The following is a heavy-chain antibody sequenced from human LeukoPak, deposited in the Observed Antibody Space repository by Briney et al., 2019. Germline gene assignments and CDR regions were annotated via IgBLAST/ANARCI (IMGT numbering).Heavy chain of an antibody. CDR1: GFTFSSYW. CDR3: AGIVGALDY. V-gene: IGHV3-74*01. Sequence: VGPLRLSCAASGFTFSSYWMHWVRQAPGKGLVWVSRINSDGSGTSYADSVKGRFTISRDNAKNTLYLQMNSLRAEDTAVYYCAGIVGALDYWGQGTLVTVSS. D-gene: IGHD1-26*01. J-gene: IGHJ4*02. CDR2: INSDGSGT.